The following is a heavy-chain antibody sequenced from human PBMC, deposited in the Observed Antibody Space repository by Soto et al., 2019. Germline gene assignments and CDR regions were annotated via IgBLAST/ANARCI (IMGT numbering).Heavy chain of an antibody. Sequence: GGALRLSCAASGFTFSSYAMHWVRQAPGKGLEYVSAISSNGGSTYYANSVKGRFTISRDNSKNTLYLQMGSLRAEDMAVYYCATDGSIYDAFDIWGQGTMVTVS. D-gene: IGHD2-2*03. CDR3: ATDGSIYDAFDI. J-gene: IGHJ3*02. CDR1: GFTFSSYA. V-gene: IGHV3-64*01. CDR2: ISSNGGST.